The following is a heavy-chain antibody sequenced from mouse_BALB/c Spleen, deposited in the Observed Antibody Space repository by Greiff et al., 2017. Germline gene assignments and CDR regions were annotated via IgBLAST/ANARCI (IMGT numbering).Heavy chain of an antibody. Sequence: EVMLVESGAGLVKPGASLKLSCAASGFTFSSYTMSWVRQTPEKRLEWVATISSGGSYTYYPDSVKGRFTISRDNAKNTLYLQLSSLTSEDTAVYYCARWGYYRSRYYFDYWGQGTTLTVSS. CDR1: GFTFSSYT. CDR2: ISSGGSYT. V-gene: IGHV5-6-4*01. D-gene: IGHD1-1*01. J-gene: IGHJ2*01. CDR3: ARWGYYRSRYYFDY.